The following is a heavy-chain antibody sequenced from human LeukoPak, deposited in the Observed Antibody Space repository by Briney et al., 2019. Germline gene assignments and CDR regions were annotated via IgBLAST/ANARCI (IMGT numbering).Heavy chain of an antibody. D-gene: IGHD4-17*01. CDR1: GGTFRSYS. J-gene: IGHJ5*02. CDR2: IIPIFGTA. CDR3: ARGYGDLNWFDP. V-gene: IGHV1-69*05. Sequence: SVKVSXKASGGTFRSYSISWVRQAPGQGLEWMGGIIPIFGTAKYAQKCQGRVTITTDESTSTAYMELSSLRSEDTAVYYCARGYGDLNWFDPWGQGTLVTVSS.